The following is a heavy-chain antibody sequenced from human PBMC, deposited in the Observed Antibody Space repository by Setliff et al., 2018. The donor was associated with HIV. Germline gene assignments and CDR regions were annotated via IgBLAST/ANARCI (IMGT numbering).Heavy chain of an antibody. Sequence: PSETLSLTCTVSGGSISSGTYYWXXXRQPAGKGLEWIGHIYTSGSTNYNPSLKSRVTISVDTSKNQFSLKLSSVTAADTAVYYCAXGAIAAXGSLTDYWGQGTLVTXSS. V-gene: IGHV4-61*09. J-gene: IGHJ4*02. CDR2: IYTSGST. CDR1: GGSISSGTYY. D-gene: IGHD6-13*01. CDR3: AXGAIAAXGSLTDY.